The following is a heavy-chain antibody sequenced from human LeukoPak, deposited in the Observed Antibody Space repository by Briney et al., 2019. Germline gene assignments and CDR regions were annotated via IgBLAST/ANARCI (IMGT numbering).Heavy chain of an antibody. Sequence: SETLSLTCAVYGGAFSSYYWSWIRQPPGKGLEWIGEINHSGSTNYNPSLKSRVTISVDTSKNQFSLKLSSVTAADTAVYYRGHSSGYQQHWGQGTLVTVSS. CDR1: GGAFSSYY. V-gene: IGHV4-34*01. CDR2: INHSGST. D-gene: IGHD3-22*01. J-gene: IGHJ1*01. CDR3: GHSSGYQQH.